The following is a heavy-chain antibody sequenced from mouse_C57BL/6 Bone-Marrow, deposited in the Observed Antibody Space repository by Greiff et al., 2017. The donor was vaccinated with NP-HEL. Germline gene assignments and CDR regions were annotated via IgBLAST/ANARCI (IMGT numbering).Heavy chain of an antibody. CDR3: ARREDYYYGSSYGFAY. CDR2: IYWDDDK. CDR1: GFSLSTSGMG. D-gene: IGHD1-1*01. V-gene: IGHV8-12*01. Sequence: QVTLKVCGPGILQSSQTLSLTCSFSGFSLSTSGMGVSWIRQPSGKGLEWLAHIYWDDDKRYNPSLKSRLTISKDTSRNQVFLKITSVDTADTATYYCARREDYYYGSSYGFAYWGQGTLVTVSA. J-gene: IGHJ3*01.